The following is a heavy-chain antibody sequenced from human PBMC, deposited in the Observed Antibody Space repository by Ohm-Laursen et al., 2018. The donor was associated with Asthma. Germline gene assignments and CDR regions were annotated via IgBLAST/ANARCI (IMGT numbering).Heavy chain of an antibody. V-gene: IGHV1-69*10. D-gene: IGHD3-22*01. CDR2: IIPIFDIP. J-gene: IGHJ4*02. CDR1: GGTFSSYA. Sequence: GASVKLSCKASGGTFSSYAINWVRQAPGQGLEWVGVIIPIFDIPNYAEKFQGRVTITADKSTSTAYMELSSLRSEDTAVYYCARDHSSGYSFSFDYWGQGTLVTVSS. CDR3: ARDHSSGYSFSFDY.